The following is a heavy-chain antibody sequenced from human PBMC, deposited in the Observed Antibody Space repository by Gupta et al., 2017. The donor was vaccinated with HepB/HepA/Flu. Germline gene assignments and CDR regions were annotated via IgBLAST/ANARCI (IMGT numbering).Heavy chain of an antibody. CDR3: VKDHYTRARDIYIHVDV. V-gene: IGHV3-23*01. D-gene: IGHD2-2*02. Sequence: EEHLLESGGGVVQPGGSLRLACAASGFAFSAFALSWARQTPGKGLECLSEIRGDGGDINYADSVRGRITISRDNSINTLYLQMHSLRAEDTAVYYCVKDHYTRARDIYIHVDVWGKGTTVTVSA. CDR2: IRGDGGDI. J-gene: IGHJ6*04. CDR1: GFAFSAFA.